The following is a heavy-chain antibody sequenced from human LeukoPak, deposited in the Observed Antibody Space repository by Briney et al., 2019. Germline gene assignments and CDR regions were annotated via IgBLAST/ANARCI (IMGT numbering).Heavy chain of an antibody. V-gene: IGHV1-69*13. CDR1: GGTFSSYA. Sequence: SVRVSRKASGGTFSSYAITWVRQAPGQGLEWMGGIIPIFGTANYAQKFQGRVTITADESTSTAYMELSSLRSEDTAVYYCARLRGHSYCSSTSCYTARDYWGQGTLVTVSS. D-gene: IGHD2-2*02. J-gene: IGHJ4*02. CDR3: ARLRGHSYCSSTSCYTARDY. CDR2: IIPIFGTA.